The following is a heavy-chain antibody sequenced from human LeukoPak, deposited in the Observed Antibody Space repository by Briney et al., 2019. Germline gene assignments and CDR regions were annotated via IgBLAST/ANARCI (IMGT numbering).Heavy chain of an antibody. CDR3: AGDLLQQQLVAPLDY. D-gene: IGHD6-13*01. V-gene: IGHV3-7*03. CDR1: GFTFSSYW. J-gene: IGHJ4*02. CDR2: IKQDGSEK. Sequence: GGSLRLSCAASGFTFSSYWMSWVRQAPGKGLEWVANIKQDGSEKYYVDSVKGRFTISRDNAKNSLYLQMNSLRAEDTAVYYCAGDLLQQQLVAPLDYWGQGTLVTVSS.